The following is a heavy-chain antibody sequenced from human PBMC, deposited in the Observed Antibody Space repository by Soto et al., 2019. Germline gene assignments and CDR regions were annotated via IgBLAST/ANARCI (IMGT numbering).Heavy chain of an antibody. J-gene: IGHJ4*02. Sequence: QVQLQESGPGLVKPSQTLSLTCTVSGGSISSGGYYWSWIRQHPGKGLEWIGYIYYSGSTYYNPSLKIRVTISVDTSKNQCSLKLRSVSAADTAVYYCARGGRFGPTLDYWGQGPLVTVSS. CDR3: ARGGRFGPTLDY. V-gene: IGHV4-31*03. CDR1: GGSISSGGYY. CDR2: IYYSGST. D-gene: IGHD3-10*01.